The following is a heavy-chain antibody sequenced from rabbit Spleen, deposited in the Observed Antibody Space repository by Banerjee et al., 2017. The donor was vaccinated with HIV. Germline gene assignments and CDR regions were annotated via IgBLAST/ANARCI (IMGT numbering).Heavy chain of an antibody. CDR1: GFSFSSNW. CDR3: ARNYVNAFDP. CDR2: IDTSDGDT. V-gene: IGHV1S45*01. J-gene: IGHJ2*01. D-gene: IGHD1-1*01. Sequence: QEQLKESGGGLVKPGGTLTLTCTVSGFSFSSNWICWVRQAPGKGLEWIACIDTSDGDTDYANWPKGRFTISKASSTTVTLKMTSLTAADTATYFCARNYVNAFDPWGQGTLVTVS.